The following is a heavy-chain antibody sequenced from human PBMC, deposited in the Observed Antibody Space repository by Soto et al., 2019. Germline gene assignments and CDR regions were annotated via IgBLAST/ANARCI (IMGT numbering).Heavy chain of an antibody. CDR1: GDSITSGDYY. J-gene: IGHJ4*02. CDR2: IYSGVNT. D-gene: IGHD5-18*01. Sequence: QVQLQESGPGLVRPSQTLSLTCTVSGDSITSGDYYWTWIRQPPGKGLEWLGCIYSGVNTYYSPSLMSSITISIDTSKNQFFLRLSSVTAADTAIYYCATTDARGYSYGSRDFWGQGTVVTVSS. CDR3: ATTDARGYSYGSRDF. V-gene: IGHV4-30-4*01.